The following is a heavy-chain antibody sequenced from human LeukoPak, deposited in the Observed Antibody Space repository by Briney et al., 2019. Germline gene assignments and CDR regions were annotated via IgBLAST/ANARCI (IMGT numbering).Heavy chain of an antibody. V-gene: IGHV4-59*12. J-gene: IGHJ1*01. CDR1: GGSISSYY. D-gene: IGHD2-15*01. CDR2: ISYSGST. CDR3: ALGYCGGGSCYAREYFQH. Sequence: SETLSLTCTVSGGSISSYYWSWIRQPPGKGLEWIGYISYSGSTNYNPSLKSRVTISVDTSRNQFSLRLSSVTAADTAVYYCALGYCGGGSCYAREYFQHWGQGTLVTVSS.